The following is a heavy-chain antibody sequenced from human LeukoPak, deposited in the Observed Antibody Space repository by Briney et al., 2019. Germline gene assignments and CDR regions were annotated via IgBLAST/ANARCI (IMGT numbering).Heavy chain of an antibody. Sequence: GGSLRLSCAVSGFTFSSYWMSWVRQAPGKGLEWVANIKQDGSEKYYVESVKGRFTISRDNAKNSLYLQMDSLRGEDTAVYYCARGLNDYFDYWGQGTLVTVSS. J-gene: IGHJ4*02. CDR3: ARGLNDYFDY. CDR2: IKQDGSEK. V-gene: IGHV3-7*01. CDR1: GFTFSSYW.